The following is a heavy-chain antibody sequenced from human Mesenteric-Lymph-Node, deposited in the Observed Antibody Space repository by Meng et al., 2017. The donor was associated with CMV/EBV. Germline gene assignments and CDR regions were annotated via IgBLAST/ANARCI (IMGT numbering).Heavy chain of an antibody. D-gene: IGHD3-9*01. CDR2: INPKTGGR. J-gene: IGHJ4*02. CDR1: GYTFIDYY. Sequence: QVQLVQAGAEVRKPGASVRVSCKASGYTFIDYYTNWVRQAAGQGLEWMGRINPKTGGRSYAQNFQGRVTMTRDTYINTAYMEVNRLNSDDTAMYYCARDRDTDWYSPFDYWGPGTLVTVSS. V-gene: IGHV1-2*06. CDR3: ARDRDTDWYSPFDY.